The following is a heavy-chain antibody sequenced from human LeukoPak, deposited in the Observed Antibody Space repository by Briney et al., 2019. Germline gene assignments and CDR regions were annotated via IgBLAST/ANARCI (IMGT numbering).Heavy chain of an antibody. V-gene: IGHV4-59*01. D-gene: IGHD6-13*01. J-gene: IGHJ3*02. CDR2: IYYSGST. CDR1: GGSISSYY. CDR3: AREWQQMEVFDI. Sequence: SETLSLTCTVSGGSISSYYWSWTRQPPGKGLEWIGYIYYSGSTNYNPSLKSRVTISVDTSKNQFSLKLSSVTAADTAVYYCAREWQQMEVFDIWGQGTIVTVPS.